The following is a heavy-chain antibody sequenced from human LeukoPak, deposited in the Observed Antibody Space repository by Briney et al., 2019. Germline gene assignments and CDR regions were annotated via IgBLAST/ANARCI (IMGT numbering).Heavy chain of an antibody. J-gene: IGHJ4*02. CDR1: NGSISSYH. CDR2: ILTSGTT. D-gene: IGHD1-26*01. CDR3: ARLRVSGSYLYYFDY. Sequence: SETLSLTCTVSNGSISSYHSSWVRQPPGKGLEWIGYILTSGTTNYNPSLKSRLTISVDTSKNQFTLKLSSVTAADTAVYYCARLRVSGSYLYYFDYWGQGTLVTVSS. V-gene: IGHV4-4*09.